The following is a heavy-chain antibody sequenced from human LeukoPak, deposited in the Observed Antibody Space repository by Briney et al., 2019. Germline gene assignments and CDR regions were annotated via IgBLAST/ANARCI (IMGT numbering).Heavy chain of an antibody. CDR1: GGSISNYY. J-gene: IGHJ5*01. D-gene: IGHD3-10*01. CDR2: IYYSGST. CDR3: TRQPKSCTPGVFVTGKACWFDS. Sequence: SETLSLTCTVSGGSISNYYWSWIRQPPGKGLEWIGYIYYSGSTNYKSSLKSRVTISIDTAKNQFSLKLSSVNAADTAVYYCTRQPKSCTPGVFVTGKACWFDSWGQGTLVTVSS. V-gene: IGHV4-59*08.